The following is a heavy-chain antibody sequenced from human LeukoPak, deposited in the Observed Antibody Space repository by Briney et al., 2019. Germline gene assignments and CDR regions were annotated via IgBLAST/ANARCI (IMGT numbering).Heavy chain of an antibody. V-gene: IGHV3-7*04. Sequence: GGSLRLSCAASGFTFSNYWMSWVRQAPGKGLEWVANIKQDGSDKYYVDSLKGRFTISRDNAKNSLYLQMNSLRAEDTAVYYCARVNGDYGGSLDYWGQGTLVTVSS. CDR3: ARVNGDYGGSLDY. D-gene: IGHD4-23*01. CDR1: GFTFSNYW. J-gene: IGHJ4*02. CDR2: IKQDGSDK.